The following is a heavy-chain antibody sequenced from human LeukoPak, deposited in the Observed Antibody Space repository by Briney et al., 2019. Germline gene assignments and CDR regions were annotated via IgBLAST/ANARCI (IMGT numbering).Heavy chain of an antibody. J-gene: IGHJ4*02. D-gene: IGHD6-19*01. Sequence: ASVKVSCKASGYTFTSYGISWVRQAPGQGLEWMGWISAYNGNTNYAQKLQGRVTMTRDTSISTAYMELSRLRSDDTAVYYCARHTFTGIAVNWGQGTLVTVSS. CDR1: GYTFTSYG. CDR3: ARHTFTGIAVN. CDR2: ISAYNGNT. V-gene: IGHV1-18*01.